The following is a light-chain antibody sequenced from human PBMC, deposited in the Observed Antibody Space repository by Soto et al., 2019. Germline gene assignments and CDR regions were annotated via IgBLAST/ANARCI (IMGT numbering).Light chain of an antibody. Sequence: EIVLTQSPGTLSLSPGERATLSCRASQSVSSNYLAWYQQKSGQAPRLLIYGASSRATGIPDRFTGSGSGTDFTLTISRLEPEDFAVYYCLQYGGSPRTFGQGTKVEI. CDR3: LQYGGSPRT. CDR2: GAS. V-gene: IGKV3-20*01. CDR1: QSVSSNY. J-gene: IGKJ1*01.